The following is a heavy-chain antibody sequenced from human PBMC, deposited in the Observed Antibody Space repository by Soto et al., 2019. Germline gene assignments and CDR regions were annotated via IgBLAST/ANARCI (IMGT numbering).Heavy chain of an antibody. V-gene: IGHV4-59*08. J-gene: IGHJ4*02. CDR2: IYYSGST. D-gene: IGHD6-19*01. CDR1: GGSISSYY. Sequence: SETLSLTWTVCGGSISSYYWSWIRQPPGKGLEWIGYIYYSGSTNYNPSLRSRVTIYVDTSKNEFSLNLNSVTAADTAVYYCAITPGIEVAGPDYWGQGTLVTVSS. CDR3: AITPGIEVAGPDY.